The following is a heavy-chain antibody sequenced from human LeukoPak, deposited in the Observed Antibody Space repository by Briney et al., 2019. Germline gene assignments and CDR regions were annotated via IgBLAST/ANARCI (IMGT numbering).Heavy chain of an antibody. CDR2: ITSGTST. V-gene: IGHV3-23*01. Sequence: GGSLRLSCAASGFTFSGYAMNWVRQAPGKGLEWVSGITSGTSTHYADSVKGRFTLSRDNSKNTLFLQMNSLKTEDTAVYYCAKDGLFGGQGTLVTVSS. CDR1: GFTFSGYA. CDR3: AKDGLF. J-gene: IGHJ4*02.